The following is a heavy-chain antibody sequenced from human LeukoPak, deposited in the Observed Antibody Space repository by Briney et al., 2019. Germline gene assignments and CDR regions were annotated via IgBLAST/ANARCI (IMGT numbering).Heavy chain of an antibody. CDR2: IYYSGST. CDR3: ARAVFWSGYKWFDP. CDR1: GGSISSGGYY. D-gene: IGHD3-3*01. V-gene: IGHV4-31*03. J-gene: IGHJ5*02. Sequence: PSQTLSLTCTVSGGSISSGGYYWSWIRQHPGKGLEWIGYIYYSGSTYYNPSLKSRVTISVDTSKNQFSLELSSVTAADTAVYYCARAVFWSGYKWFDPWGQGTLVTVSS.